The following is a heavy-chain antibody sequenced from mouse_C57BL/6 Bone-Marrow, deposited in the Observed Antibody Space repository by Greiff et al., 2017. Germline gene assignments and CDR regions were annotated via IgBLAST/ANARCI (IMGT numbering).Heavy chain of an antibody. Sequence: VQLQQSGAELVRPGTSVKVSCKASGYAFTNYLIEWVKQRPGQGLEWIGVINPGSGGTNYNEKFKGKATLTADKSSSTAYMQLSSLTSEDSAVYFCARSFAYWCQGTLVTVSA. CDR3: ARSFAY. CDR2: INPGSGGT. J-gene: IGHJ3*01. V-gene: IGHV1-54*01. CDR1: GYAFTNYL.